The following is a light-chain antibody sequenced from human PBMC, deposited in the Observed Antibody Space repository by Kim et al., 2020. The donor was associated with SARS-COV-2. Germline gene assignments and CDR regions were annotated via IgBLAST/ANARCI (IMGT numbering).Light chain of an antibody. Sequence: EIVLTQSPGTLSLSPGERATLSCRASQSVSSSYLAWYQQKPGHAPRLLIYGASSRATGVPDRFSGSGSGTDFTLTITRLEPEDFAVYYCQQYGNSPHTFGQGTKVDIK. CDR1: QSVSSSY. CDR2: GAS. V-gene: IGKV3-20*01. J-gene: IGKJ1*01. CDR3: QQYGNSPHT.